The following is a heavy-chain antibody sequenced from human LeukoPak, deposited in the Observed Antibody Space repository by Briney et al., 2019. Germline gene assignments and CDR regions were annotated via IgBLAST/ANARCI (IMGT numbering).Heavy chain of an antibody. CDR3: ARLAEEQLGFDYYYYYYMDV. J-gene: IGHJ6*03. Sequence: GESLKISCKGSGYSFTSYWIGWVRQMPGKGLEWMGIIYPGDSDTRYSPSFQGQVTISADKSISTAYLQWSSLKASDTAMYYCARLAEEQLGFDYYYYYYMDVWGKGTTVTVSS. CDR1: GYSFTSYW. D-gene: IGHD6-6*01. CDR2: IYPGDSDT. V-gene: IGHV5-51*01.